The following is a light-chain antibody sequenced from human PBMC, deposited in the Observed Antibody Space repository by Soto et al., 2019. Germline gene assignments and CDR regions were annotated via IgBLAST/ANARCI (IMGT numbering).Light chain of an antibody. CDR1: QSVSSNY. CDR3: QQFGNSLYT. Sequence: EVVLTQSPGTLSLSPGERATLSCRASQSVSSNYIAWYQQKPGQAPRLLIYGTSTRATGIPDRFSGSGSGTDFTLTISRLEPEDFAVYYCQQFGNSLYTFGQGTNLEFK. CDR2: GTS. J-gene: IGKJ2*01. V-gene: IGKV3-20*01.